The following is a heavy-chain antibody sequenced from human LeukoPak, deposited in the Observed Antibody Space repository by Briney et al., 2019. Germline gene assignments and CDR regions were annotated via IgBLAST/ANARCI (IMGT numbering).Heavy chain of an antibody. Sequence: ASVKVSCKASVYTFTSYYMHWVRQAPVQGLEWMGIINPSGGSTSYAQKFQGRVTMTRDTSTSTVYMELSSLRSEDTAVYYCARDLHYYDSSGAFDIWGQGTMVTVSS. J-gene: IGHJ3*02. D-gene: IGHD3-22*01. CDR2: INPSGGST. CDR1: VYTFTSYY. V-gene: IGHV1-46*01. CDR3: ARDLHYYDSSGAFDI.